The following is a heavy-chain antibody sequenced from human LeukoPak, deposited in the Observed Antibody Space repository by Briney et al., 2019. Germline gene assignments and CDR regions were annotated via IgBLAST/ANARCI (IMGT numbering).Heavy chain of an antibody. V-gene: IGHV4-39*01. CDR1: GGSISSSSHY. CDR3: ARTYIVGPTRHFDY. D-gene: IGHD1-26*01. J-gene: IGHJ4*02. CDR2: IYYSGST. Sequence: PSETLSLTCTDSGGSISSSSHYWGWIRQPPGKGLEWVGSIYYSGSTYYNPPLKSRVTISVDTSKNQFSLKLSSVTAADTAVYFCARTYIVGPTRHFDYWGQGTLVTVSS.